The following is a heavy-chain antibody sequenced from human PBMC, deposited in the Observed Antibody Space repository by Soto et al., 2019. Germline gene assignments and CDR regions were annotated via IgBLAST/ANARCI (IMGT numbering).Heavy chain of an antibody. D-gene: IGHD4-4*01. J-gene: IGHJ6*03. Sequence: SGGSLRLSCAASGFTFSSYWMHWVRQAPGKGLVWVSRINSDGSSTSYADSVKGRFTISRDNAKNTLYLQMNSLRAEDTAVYYCARDRSYSNYYYYYMDVSGKGPTVTVSS. CDR1: GFTFSSYW. CDR2: INSDGSST. V-gene: IGHV3-74*01. CDR3: ARDRSYSNYYYYYMDV.